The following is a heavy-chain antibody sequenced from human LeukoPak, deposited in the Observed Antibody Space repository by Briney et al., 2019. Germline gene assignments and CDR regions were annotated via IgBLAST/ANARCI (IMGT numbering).Heavy chain of an antibody. Sequence: ASVKVSCKVSGYTLTELSMHWVRQAPGKGLEWMGGFDPEDGETIYAQKFQGRVTMTEDTSTDTAYMELSSLRPEDTAVYYCATDLISYGSGSYSGICSGYWGQGTLVTVSS. J-gene: IGHJ4*02. CDR1: GYTLTELS. V-gene: IGHV1-24*01. D-gene: IGHD3-10*01. CDR2: FDPEDGET. CDR3: ATDLISYGSGSYSGICSGY.